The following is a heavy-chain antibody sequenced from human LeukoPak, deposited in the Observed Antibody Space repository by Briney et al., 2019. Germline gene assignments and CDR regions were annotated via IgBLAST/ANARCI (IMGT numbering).Heavy chain of an antibody. CDR1: GGSLSSGDYY. V-gene: IGHV4-30-4*01. Sequence: PSETLSLTCTVSGGSLSSGDYYWSWIRQPPGTGLEWLGYIYYSGSTYYNPSLKSRVTISVDTSKNQFSLKLSSVTAADTAVYYCARVGQLGGYGMDVWGQGTTVTVSS. D-gene: IGHD5-18*01. CDR3: ARVGQLGGYGMDV. CDR2: IYYSGST. J-gene: IGHJ6*02.